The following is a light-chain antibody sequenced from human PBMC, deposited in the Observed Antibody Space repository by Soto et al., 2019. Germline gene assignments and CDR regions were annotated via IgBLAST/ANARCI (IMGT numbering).Light chain of an antibody. V-gene: IGLV1-51*02. CDR1: SPHIGITS. Sequence: VLTRPPPVSAAAGQKGTLSCSGSSPHIGITSVSWYQQLPEAAPKLLIYENDKRPSGIPDRFSGSKSGTSATLGITGLQTGDEADYYCGTWDSSLSADVFGTGTKVTVL. J-gene: IGLJ1*01. CDR3: GTWDSSLSADV. CDR2: END.